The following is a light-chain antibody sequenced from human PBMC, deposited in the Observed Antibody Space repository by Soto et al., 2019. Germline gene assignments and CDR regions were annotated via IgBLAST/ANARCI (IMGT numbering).Light chain of an antibody. CDR3: QSYDNSLSHSV. V-gene: IGLV2-14*01. CDR2: GNS. CDR1: SSDVGNYDF. J-gene: IGLJ1*01. Sequence: QSALTQPASVSGSPGQSITLSCTGTSSDVGNYDFVSWYQQYPGKAPKLIIYGNSNRPSGVPDRFSGSKSGTSASLAITGLQAEDEADYYCQSYDNSLSHSVFGTGTKLTVL.